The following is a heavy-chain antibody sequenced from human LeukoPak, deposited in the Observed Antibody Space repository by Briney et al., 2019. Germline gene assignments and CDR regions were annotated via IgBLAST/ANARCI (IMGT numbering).Heavy chain of an antibody. J-gene: IGHJ4*02. V-gene: IGHV4-59*01. CDR2: IYYSGST. CDR3: ARLDTAMVTFYY. D-gene: IGHD5-18*01. Sequence: SETLSLTCTVSGGSISSYYWSWIRQPPGKGLEWIGYIYYSGSTNYNPSLKSRVTISVDTSKNQFSLKLSSVTAADTAVYYCARLDTAMVTFYYWGQGTLVTVSS. CDR1: GGSISSYY.